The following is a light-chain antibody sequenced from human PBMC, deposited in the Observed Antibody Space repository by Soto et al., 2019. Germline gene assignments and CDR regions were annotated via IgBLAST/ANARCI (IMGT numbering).Light chain of an antibody. CDR2: AAS. J-gene: IGKJ2*01. V-gene: IGKV1-39*01. CDR1: QSISSY. Sequence: DIQMTQSPSSLSASVGDRVTITCRASQSISSYLNWYQQKPWQSPKLLIYAASSLQSGVPSRFSGSGSGTDFTLTISSLQPEDFATYYCQKSYSTLYTFGQGTKLEIK. CDR3: QKSYSTLYT.